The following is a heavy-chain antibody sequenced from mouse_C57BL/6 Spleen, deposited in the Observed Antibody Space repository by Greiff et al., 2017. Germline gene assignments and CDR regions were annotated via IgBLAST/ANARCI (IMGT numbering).Heavy chain of an antibody. CDR2: ISSGSSTI. CDR3: ARYDYGSSWYFDV. CDR1: GFTFSDYG. D-gene: IGHD1-1*01. J-gene: IGHJ1*03. V-gene: IGHV5-17*01. Sequence: EVMLVESGGGLVKPGGSLKLSCAASGFTFSDYGMHWVRQAPEKGLEWVAYISSGSSTIYYADTVKGRFTISRDNAKNTLFLQVTSLRSEDTAMYYCARYDYGSSWYFDVWGTGTTVTVSS.